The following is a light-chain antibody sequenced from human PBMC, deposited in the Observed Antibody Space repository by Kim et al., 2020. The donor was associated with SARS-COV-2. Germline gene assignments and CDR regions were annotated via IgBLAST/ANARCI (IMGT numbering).Light chain of an antibody. Sequence: VLPGERVTLSCRASQSVSGNLAWYQHKPGQPPRLLIYGASSRAPGIPARFSASGSGTDFTLTISSLQSEDFAVYYCQQYNNWPGTFGPGTKVDIK. V-gene: IGKV3-15*01. J-gene: IGKJ1*01. CDR2: GAS. CDR3: QQYNNWPGT. CDR1: QSVSGN.